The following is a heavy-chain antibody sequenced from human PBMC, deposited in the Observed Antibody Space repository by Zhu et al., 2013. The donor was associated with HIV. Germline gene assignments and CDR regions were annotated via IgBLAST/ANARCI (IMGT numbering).Heavy chain of an antibody. V-gene: IGHV1-18*01. Sequence: QVLQSGGEVKEPGASVKVSCKTSGYTFTEYGISWVRQAPGQGLEWVAWISAYTGNTDSAQMVQGRVTMTTDASTNTAYMELRSLRSDDTAVYYCARDYGTPVVTLEYFEHWGQGTLVTVSS. D-gene: IGHD4-17*01. J-gene: IGHJ1*01. CDR3: ARDYGTPVVTLEYFEH. CDR2: ISAYTGNT. CDR1: GYTFTEYG.